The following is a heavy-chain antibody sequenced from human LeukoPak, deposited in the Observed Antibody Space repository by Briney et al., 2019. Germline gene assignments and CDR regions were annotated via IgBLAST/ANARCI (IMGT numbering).Heavy chain of an antibody. Sequence: GGSLRLSCAASGFTFSSYAMTWVRQAPGQGLEWVSGNSGSGGSTYYADSVKGRFTISRDNSKNTLYLQMNSLRAEDTAVYYCAKATSEFTSRCPDYWGQGTLVTVSP. CDR3: AKATSEFTSRCPDY. D-gene: IGHD3-10*01. CDR1: GFTFSSYA. J-gene: IGHJ4*02. CDR2: NSGSGGST. V-gene: IGHV3-23*01.